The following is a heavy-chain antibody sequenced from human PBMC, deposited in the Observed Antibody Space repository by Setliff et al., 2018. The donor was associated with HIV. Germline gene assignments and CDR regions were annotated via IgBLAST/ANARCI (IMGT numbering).Heavy chain of an antibody. V-gene: IGHV4-59*11. CDR1: XDSMFPHY. Sequence: PSETLSLTCLVXXDSMFPHYWSLSRQPPGRGLEGIRYISNYGSPSYSPSLESRVTILLDTSKNQFSLRLSSVTAADTAVYYCARHRGMPGTTWYNHYMDVWGTGATVTVSS. J-gene: IGHJ6*03. CDR3: ARHRGMPGTTWYNHYMDV. CDR2: ISNYGSP. D-gene: IGHD1-7*01.